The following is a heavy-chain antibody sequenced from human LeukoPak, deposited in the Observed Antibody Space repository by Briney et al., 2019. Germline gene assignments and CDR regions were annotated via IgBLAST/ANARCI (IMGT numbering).Heavy chain of an antibody. CDR1: GGSFSGYY. CDR3: ARVGLTYCGGGSCYAPNFDY. D-gene: IGHD2-15*01. CDR2: INHSGST. J-gene: IGHJ4*02. Sequence: SETLSLTCAVYGGSFSGYYWSWIRQPPGKGLEWIGEINHSGSTNYNPSLKSRVTISVDTSKNQFSLKLSSVTAADTAVYYCARVGLTYCGGGSCYAPNFDYWGQGTLVTVSS. V-gene: IGHV4-34*01.